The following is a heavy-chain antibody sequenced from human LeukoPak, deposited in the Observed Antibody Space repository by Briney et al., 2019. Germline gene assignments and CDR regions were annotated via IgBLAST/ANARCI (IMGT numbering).Heavy chain of an antibody. CDR2: ISGGGGST. CDR1: GFTFDDYA. CDR3: AKDIYYSSSWAFSYYYYGMDV. V-gene: IGHV3-43*02. J-gene: IGHJ6*02. D-gene: IGHD6-13*01. Sequence: GGSLRLSCAASGFTFDDYAMHWVRHAPGKGLEWVSLISGGGGSTYYADSVKGRFTISRDDSKNSLYLQMNSLRTEDTALYYCAKDIYYSSSWAFSYYYYGMDVWGQGTTVTVSS.